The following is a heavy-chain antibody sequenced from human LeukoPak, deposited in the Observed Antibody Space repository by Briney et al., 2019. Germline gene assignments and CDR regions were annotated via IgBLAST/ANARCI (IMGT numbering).Heavy chain of an antibody. V-gene: IGHV4-34*01. Sequence: KPSETLSLTCAVYGGSFSGYYWSWIRQPPGKGLEWIGEINHSGSTNYNPSLKSRVTISVDTSKNQFSLKMSSVTAADTAVYYCARLLYSSGWNYFDYWGQGTLVTVSS. CDR2: INHSGST. CDR1: GGSFSGYY. D-gene: IGHD6-19*01. J-gene: IGHJ4*02. CDR3: ARLLYSSGWNYFDY.